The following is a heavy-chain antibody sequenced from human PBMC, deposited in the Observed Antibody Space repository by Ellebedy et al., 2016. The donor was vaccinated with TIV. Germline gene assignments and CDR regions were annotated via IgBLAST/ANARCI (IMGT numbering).Heavy chain of an antibody. CDR1: GFTFSSYS. CDR2: ISSSSSYI. J-gene: IGHJ4*02. CDR3: ARAPRGTVTTWIDY. D-gene: IGHD4-17*01. Sequence: GESLKISXAASGFTFSSYSMNWVRQAPGKGLEWVSSISSSSSYIYYADSVKGRFTISRDNAKNSLYLQMNSLRAEDTAVYYCARAPRGTVTTWIDYWGQGTLVIVSS. V-gene: IGHV3-21*01.